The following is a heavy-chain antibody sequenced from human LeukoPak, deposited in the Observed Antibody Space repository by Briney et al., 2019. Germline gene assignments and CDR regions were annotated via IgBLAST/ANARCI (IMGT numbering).Heavy chain of an antibody. V-gene: IGHV4-39*01. CDR2: IYYSGST. D-gene: IGHD3-16*02. J-gene: IGHJ4*02. Sequence: PSETLSLTCTVSGGSVSSSSYSWGWIRPPPGKGLEWVGCIYYSGSTYYNPSLKSRVTISVDTSKNQFSLKLSSVTAADTAVYYCASRRGYYDYVWGSYRLDYWGQGTLVTVSS. CDR1: GGSVSSSSYS. CDR3: ASRRGYYDYVWGSYRLDY.